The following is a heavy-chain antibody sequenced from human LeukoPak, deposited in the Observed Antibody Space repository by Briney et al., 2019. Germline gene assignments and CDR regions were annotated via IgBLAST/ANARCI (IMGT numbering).Heavy chain of an antibody. V-gene: IGHV3-53*01. CDR2: IYSGGST. Sequence: GGSLRLSCAASGFTVSSDYMSWVRQAPGKGLEWVSVIYSGGSTYYADSVKGRFTISRDNSKNTLYLRMNSLRAEDTAVYYCARVYRQQLGRAFDIWGQGTMVTVSS. J-gene: IGHJ3*02. D-gene: IGHD6-13*01. CDR1: GFTVSSDY. CDR3: ARVYRQQLGRAFDI.